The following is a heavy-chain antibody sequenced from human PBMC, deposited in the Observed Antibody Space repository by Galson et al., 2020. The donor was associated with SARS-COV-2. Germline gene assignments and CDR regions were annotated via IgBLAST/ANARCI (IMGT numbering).Heavy chain of an antibody. CDR3: ARYQRRSGWYVFDY. V-gene: IGHV4-59*08. CDR1: GVSISGSY. Sequence: ETSETLSLTCTVSGVSISGSYWSWIRQSPGKGLEWIGYIYSSGSTNYNPSLKNRVSISEDTSKNQFSLKLSSVTAADTAMYYCARYQRRSGWYVFDYWGQGSLVTVSS. J-gene: IGHJ4*02. CDR2: IYSSGST. D-gene: IGHD6-19*01.